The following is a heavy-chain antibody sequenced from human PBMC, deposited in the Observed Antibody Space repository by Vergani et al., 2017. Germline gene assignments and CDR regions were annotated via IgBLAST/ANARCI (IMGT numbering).Heavy chain of an antibody. J-gene: IGHJ4*02. CDR2: ISYDGSNK. CDR3: ARSRRHIVVVPAAPDY. D-gene: IGHD2-2*01. V-gene: IGHV3-30-3*01. Sequence: QVQLVESGGGVVQPGRSLRLSCAASGFTFSSYAMHWVRQAPGKGLEWVAVISYDGSNKYYADSVKGRFTISRDNSKNTLYLQMNSLRAEDTAVYYCARSRRHIVVVPAAPDYWGQGTLVTVSS. CDR1: GFTFSSYA.